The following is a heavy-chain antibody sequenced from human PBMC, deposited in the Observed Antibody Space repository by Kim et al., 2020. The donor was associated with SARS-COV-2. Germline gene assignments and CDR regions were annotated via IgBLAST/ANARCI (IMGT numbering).Heavy chain of an antibody. CDR1: GGSVSSGSYY. D-gene: IGHD3-3*01. V-gene: IGHV4-61*01. CDR2: IYYSGST. J-gene: IGHJ6*02. CDR3: ARDRLVNYDPLGMDV. Sequence: SETLSLTCTVSGGSVSSGSYYWSWIRQPPGKGLEWIGYIYYSGSTNYNPSLKSRVTISVDTSKNQFSLKLSSVTAADTAVYYCARDRLVNYDPLGMDVWGQGTTVTVSS.